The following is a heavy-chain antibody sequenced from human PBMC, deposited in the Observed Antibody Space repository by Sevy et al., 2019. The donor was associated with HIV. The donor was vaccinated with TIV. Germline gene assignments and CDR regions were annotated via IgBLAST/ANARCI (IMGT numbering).Heavy chain of an antibody. CDR1: GIIFTSSG. Sequence: GGSLRLSCVVSGIIFTSSGMHWVRQAPGKGLEGVAVISYHGRDKFYADSGKGRFTISRENSKNILYLQMNGLRIEDTAVYYWAKDFTGYNGMDVWGQGTMVTVSS. J-gene: IGHJ6*02. D-gene: IGHD3-9*01. V-gene: IGHV3-30*18. CDR3: AKDFTGYNGMDV. CDR2: ISYHGRDK.